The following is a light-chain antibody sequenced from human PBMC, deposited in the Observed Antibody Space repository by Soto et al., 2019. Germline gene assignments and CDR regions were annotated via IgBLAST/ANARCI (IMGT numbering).Light chain of an antibody. CDR2: KAS. CDR1: QSISSW. V-gene: IGKV1-5*03. J-gene: IGKJ2*01. Sequence: DIQMTQSPSTLSASVGDRVTITCRASQSISSWLAWYQQKPGKAPKLLIYKASSLESGVPSRFSGSGSGTEVTLTISSLQPDDFATYYCQQYNSYSYAFGQWTKLEIK. CDR3: QQYNSYSYA.